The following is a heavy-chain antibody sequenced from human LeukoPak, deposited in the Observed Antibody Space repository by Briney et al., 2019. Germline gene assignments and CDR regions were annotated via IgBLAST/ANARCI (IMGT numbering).Heavy chain of an antibody. CDR2: VSGSGDST. V-gene: IGHV3-23*01. J-gene: IGHJ4*02. CDR3: ATKYSAGWLFYY. D-gene: IGHD5-12*01. CDR1: GFTFSTYA. Sequence: GGSLRLSCAASGFTFSTYAMNWVRQAPGKGLEWVSGVSGSGDSTYYADSVKGRFTLSRDNAENSVHLQMISLRAEDTAVYYCATKYSAGWLFYYWGQGTLVTVSS.